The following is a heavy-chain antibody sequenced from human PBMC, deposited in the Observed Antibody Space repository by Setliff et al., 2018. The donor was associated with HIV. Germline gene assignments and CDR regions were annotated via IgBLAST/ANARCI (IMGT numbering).Heavy chain of an antibody. V-gene: IGHV4-39*07. CDR2: IYESGIT. Sequence: TSETLSLTCTVSGGSMSSSSYYWGWIRQTPDKGLEWIGSIYESGITYYNPSLKSRVTMSVDTSKNQFSLKLSSVTAADTAVYYCARGVYYNFWSGYYGNWFDPWGQGTLVTVSS. CDR1: GGSMSSSSYY. J-gene: IGHJ5*02. D-gene: IGHD3-3*01. CDR3: ARGVYYNFWSGYYGNWFDP.